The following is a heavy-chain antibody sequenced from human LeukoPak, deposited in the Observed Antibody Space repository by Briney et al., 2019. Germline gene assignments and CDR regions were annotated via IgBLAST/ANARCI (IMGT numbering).Heavy chain of an antibody. D-gene: IGHD2-15*01. Sequence: GASVKVSCKASGGTFSSYAISWVRQAPGQGLEWMGWISAYNGNTNYAQKLQGRVTMTTDTSTSTAYMELRSLRSDDTAVYYCTRDWSCSGGSCYNCFDPWGQGTLVTVSS. CDR2: ISAYNGNT. V-gene: IGHV1-18*01. CDR1: GGTFSSYA. CDR3: TRDWSCSGGSCYNCFDP. J-gene: IGHJ5*02.